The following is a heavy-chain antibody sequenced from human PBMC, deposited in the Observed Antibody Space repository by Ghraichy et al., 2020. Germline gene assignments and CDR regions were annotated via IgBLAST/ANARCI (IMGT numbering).Heavy chain of an antibody. J-gene: IGHJ6*02. CDR1: GGTFSSYA. CDR2: IIPIFGTA. Sequence: SVKVSCKASGGTFSSYAISWVRQAPGQGLEWMGGIIPIFGTANYAQKFQGRVTITADESTSTAYMELSSLRSEDTAVYYCAGPGITIFGVAPEVYGMDVWGQGTTVTVSS. V-gene: IGHV1-69*13. CDR3: AGPGITIFGVAPEVYGMDV. D-gene: IGHD3-3*01.